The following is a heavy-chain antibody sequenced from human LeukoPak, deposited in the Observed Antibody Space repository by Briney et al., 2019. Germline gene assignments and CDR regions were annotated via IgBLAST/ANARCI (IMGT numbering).Heavy chain of an antibody. J-gene: IGHJ4*02. V-gene: IGHV3-33*01. CDR1: GFTFSNYG. CDR3: ARVASSGWYPTFDY. CDR2: IWYDGSNK. D-gene: IGHD6-19*01. Sequence: PGGSLRLSCAASGFTFSNYGMHWVSQAPGKGLEWVAVIWYDGSNKYYADSVKGRFTISRDNSKNTLYLQMNSLSAEDTAVYYCARVASSGWYPTFDYWGQGTLVTVST.